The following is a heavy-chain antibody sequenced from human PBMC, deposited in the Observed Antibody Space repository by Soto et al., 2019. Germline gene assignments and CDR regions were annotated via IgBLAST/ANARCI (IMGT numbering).Heavy chain of an antibody. CDR3: AGVVVVAAGTGPSMDV. V-gene: IGHV4-4*02. Sequence: QVQLQESGPGLVKPSGTLSLTCAVSGASISSSNWWSWVRQPPGKGLEWIGEISHRGSTDYNPSLKPGGPTSVDKANNQSALRLMSVTAAAPAGFYFAGVVVVAAGTGPSMDVWGQGTTVSVSS. CDR1: GASISSSNW. D-gene: IGHD2-15*01. CDR2: ISHRGST. J-gene: IGHJ6*02.